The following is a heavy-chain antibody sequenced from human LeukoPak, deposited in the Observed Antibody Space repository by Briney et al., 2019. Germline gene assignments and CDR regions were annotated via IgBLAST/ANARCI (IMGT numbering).Heavy chain of an antibody. CDR2: IYYCGST. CDR3: ARHALTSLIVVVPAALDY. J-gene: IGHJ4*02. V-gene: IGHV4-59*08. Sequence: SETLSLTCTVSGGSISSYYWSWIRQPPGKGLEWIGYIYYCGSTNYNPSLKSRVTISVDTSKNQFSLKLSSVTAADTAVYYWARHALTSLIVVVPAALDYWGQGTLVTVSS. D-gene: IGHD2-2*01. CDR1: GGSISSYY.